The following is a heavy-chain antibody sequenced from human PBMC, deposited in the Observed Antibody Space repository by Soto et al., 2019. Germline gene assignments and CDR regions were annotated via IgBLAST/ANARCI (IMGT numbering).Heavy chain of an antibody. Sequence: NPSETLSLTCTVSGGSISSYYWSWIRQPPGKGLEWIGYIYYSGSTNYNPSLKSRVTISVDTSKNQFSLKLSSVTAADTAVYYCARETRARFAVAELYNWFDPWGQGTLVTVSS. CDR2: IYYSGST. CDR1: GGSISSYY. CDR3: ARETRARFAVAELYNWFDP. V-gene: IGHV4-59*01. J-gene: IGHJ5*02. D-gene: IGHD2-15*01.